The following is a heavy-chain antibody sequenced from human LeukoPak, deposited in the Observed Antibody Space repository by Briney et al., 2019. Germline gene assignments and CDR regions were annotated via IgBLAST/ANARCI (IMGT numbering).Heavy chain of an antibody. CDR1: GYTFTTYA. Sequence: ASVKVSCKASGYTFTTYAIHWVRQAPGQGLEWMGWINVDTGKTKYSRNFHDRVTVTRDTSASTVYMELSSLSSEDTAVYYCARDVGDGLGSYYGHYDAFDIWGQGTMVTVSS. J-gene: IGHJ3*02. CDR2: INVDTGKT. CDR3: ARDVGDGLGSYYGHYDAFDI. D-gene: IGHD3-10*01. V-gene: IGHV1-3*01.